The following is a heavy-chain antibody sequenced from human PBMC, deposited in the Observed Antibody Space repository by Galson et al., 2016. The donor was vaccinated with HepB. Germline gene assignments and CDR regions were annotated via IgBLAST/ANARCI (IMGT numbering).Heavy chain of an antibody. Sequence: PALVKPTQTLTLTCTFSGFSLTTSGVGVGWIRQPPGKALEWLALPYWDDDKRYSPSLGSRLTINKDTSKNQVVLMLTNMDPVDTATYYCAHSDWGSNAFDIWGQGTLVTVSS. D-gene: IGHD7-27*01. CDR1: GFSLTTSGVG. J-gene: IGHJ4*02. V-gene: IGHV2-5*02. CDR3: AHSDWGSNAFDI. CDR2: PYWDDDK.